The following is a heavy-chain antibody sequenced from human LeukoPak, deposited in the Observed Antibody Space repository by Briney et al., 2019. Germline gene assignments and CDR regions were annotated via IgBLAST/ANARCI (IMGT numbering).Heavy chain of an antibody. CDR3: AHSGRYYFDY. Sequence: TLSLTCTVSGGSISSYYWSWIRQPPGKALEWLALIYWDDDKRYSPSLKSRLTITKDTSKNQVVLTMTNMDPVDTATYCCAHSGRYYFDYWGQGTLVTVSS. V-gene: IGHV2-5*08. D-gene: IGHD3-10*01. CDR2: IYWDDDK. CDR1: GGSISSYYW. J-gene: IGHJ4*02.